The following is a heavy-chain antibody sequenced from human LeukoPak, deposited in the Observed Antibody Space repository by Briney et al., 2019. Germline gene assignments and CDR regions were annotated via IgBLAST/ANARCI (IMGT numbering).Heavy chain of an antibody. CDR2: IIASGGNT. CDR1: GFIFSTYA. D-gene: IGHD5-12*01. CDR3: AKIIGYAYDY. Sequence: GGSLRLSCAASGFIFSTYAMTWVRQAPGKGLEWVSSIIASGGNTWYADSVKGRFTISRDNSKNTVYLQMNGLRVEDTALYYCAKIIGYAYDYWGQGTLATVSS. V-gene: IGHV3-23*01. J-gene: IGHJ4*02.